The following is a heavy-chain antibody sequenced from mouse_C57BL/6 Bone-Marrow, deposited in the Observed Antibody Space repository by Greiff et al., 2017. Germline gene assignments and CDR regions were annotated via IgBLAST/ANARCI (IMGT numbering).Heavy chain of an antibody. Sequence: VQLQQSGAELVRPGASVTLSCKASGYTFTDYEMNWVKQTPVHGLEWIGAIDPETGGTAYNQKFKGKAILTADKSSSTAYMELRSLTSEDSAVYYCTNYYGSSFAWFAYWGQGTLVTVSA. J-gene: IGHJ3*01. CDR2: IDPETGGT. CDR1: GYTFTDYE. CDR3: TNYYGSSFAWFAY. D-gene: IGHD1-1*01. V-gene: IGHV1-15*01.